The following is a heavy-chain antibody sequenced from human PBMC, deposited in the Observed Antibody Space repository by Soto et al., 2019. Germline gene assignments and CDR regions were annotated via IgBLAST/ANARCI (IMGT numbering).Heavy chain of an antibody. Sequence: QVQLQESGPGLVKPSQTLSLTCTVSGGSISSGGYYWSWIRQHPGKGPEWIGYIYYSGSTYYNPSLKSRVTISVDTSKNQFSLKLSSVTAADTAVYYCARGRVGDLRRINYFDYWGQGTLVTVSS. CDR3: ARGRVGDLRRINYFDY. J-gene: IGHJ4*02. CDR1: GGSISSGGYY. CDR2: IYYSGST. D-gene: IGHD3-10*01. V-gene: IGHV4-31*03.